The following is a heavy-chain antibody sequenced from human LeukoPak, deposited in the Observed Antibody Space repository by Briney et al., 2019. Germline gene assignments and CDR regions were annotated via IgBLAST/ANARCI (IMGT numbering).Heavy chain of an antibody. CDR1: GGSISSYY. V-gene: IGHV4-4*07. Sequence: PSETLSITCTVSGGSISSYYSSWIRQPAGKGLEWIGRIYTSGSTNYNPSLKSRVTMSVDTSKNQFSLKLSSVTAADTAVYYCARDLWLDHTYYFDYWGQGTLVTVSS. J-gene: IGHJ4*02. CDR2: IYTSGST. D-gene: IGHD2-21*01. CDR3: ARDLWLDHTYYFDY.